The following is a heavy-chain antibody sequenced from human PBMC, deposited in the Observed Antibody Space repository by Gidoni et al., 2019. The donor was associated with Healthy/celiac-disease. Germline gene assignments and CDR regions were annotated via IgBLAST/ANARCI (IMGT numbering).Heavy chain of an antibody. CDR2: IYTSGST. V-gene: IGHV4-61*02. CDR1: GGSISSGSYH. Sequence: QVQLQESGPGLVKPSQTLSLPRPVSGGSISSGSYHWSWIRPPAGKGLEWIGRIYTSGSTNYNTSLKSRVTISVDTSKNEFSLKLSSVTAADTAVYYCHSSIAARQAWYYGMDVWGQGTTVTVSS. J-gene: IGHJ6*02. CDR3: HSSIAARQAWYYGMDV. D-gene: IGHD6-6*01.